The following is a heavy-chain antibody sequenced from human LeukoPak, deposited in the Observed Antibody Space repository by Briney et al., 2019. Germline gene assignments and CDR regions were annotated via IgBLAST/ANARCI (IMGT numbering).Heavy chain of an antibody. CDR1: GGSFSGYY. CDR3: ASGARIRSSSWYGLDP. V-gene: IGHV4-34*01. CDR2: INHSGST. J-gene: IGHJ5*02. Sequence: SETLSLTCAVYGGSFSGYYWSWIRQPPGKGLEWIGGINHSGSTNYNPSLKSRVTISVDTSKNQFSLKLSSVTAADTAVYYCASGARIRSSSWYGLDPWGQGTLVTVSS. D-gene: IGHD6-13*01.